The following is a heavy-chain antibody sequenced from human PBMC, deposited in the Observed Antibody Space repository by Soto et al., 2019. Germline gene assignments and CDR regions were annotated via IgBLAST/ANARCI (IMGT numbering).Heavy chain of an antibody. D-gene: IGHD3-16*02. Sequence: QVPLVQSGAEVKKPGSSVKVSCKASGGTFSSYPISWVRQAPGQGLEWMGRIIPILGIANYAQKFQGRVTITADKSTSTAYMELSSLRSEDTAVYYCARALYYDYIWGSYRPNQFDYWGQGTLVTVSS. J-gene: IGHJ4*02. V-gene: IGHV1-69*02. CDR3: ARALYYDYIWGSYRPNQFDY. CDR2: IIPILGIA. CDR1: GGTFSSYP.